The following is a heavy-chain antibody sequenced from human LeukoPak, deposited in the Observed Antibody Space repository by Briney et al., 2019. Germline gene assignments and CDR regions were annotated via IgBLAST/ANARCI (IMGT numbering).Heavy chain of an antibody. CDR1: GYSISSGYY. V-gene: IGHV4-38-2*01. Sequence: SETLSLTCAVSGYSISSGYYWGWIRQPPGKGLEWIGIIYLSGSTYYNPSLKSRVTISIDTSKNQFSLRVTSVTAADTAVYYCARHFVRSGRYWADYWGQGTLVIVSS. CDR3: ARHFVRSGRYWADY. D-gene: IGHD1-26*01. CDR2: IYLSGST. J-gene: IGHJ4*02.